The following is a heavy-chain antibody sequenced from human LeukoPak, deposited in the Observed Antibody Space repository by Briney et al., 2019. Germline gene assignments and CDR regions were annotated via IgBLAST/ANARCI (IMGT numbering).Heavy chain of an antibody. CDR2: ISAYNGNT. CDR1: GYTFTGYY. V-gene: IGHV1-18*04. Sequence: ASVKVSCKASGYTFTGYYMHWVRQAPGQGLEWMGWISAYNGNTNYAQKLQGRVTMTTDTSTSTAYMELRSLRSDDTAVYYCARDRSYSGYDYGGDYWGQGTLVTVSS. CDR3: ARDRSYSGYDYGGDY. D-gene: IGHD5-12*01. J-gene: IGHJ4*02.